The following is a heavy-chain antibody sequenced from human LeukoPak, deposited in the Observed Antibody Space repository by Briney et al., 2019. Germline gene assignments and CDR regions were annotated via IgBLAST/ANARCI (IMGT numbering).Heavy chain of an antibody. J-gene: IGHJ4*02. CDR1: GYTFTSYD. V-gene: IGHV1-8*01. D-gene: IGHD5-24*01. Sequence: ASVKVSCKASGYTFTSYDINWVRQATGQGLEWMGWMNPNSGNTGYAQKFQGRVTMTRNTSISTAYMELSSLRSEDTAMYYCASGDGYTKRNDIDYWGQGTLVTVSS. CDR2: MNPNSGNT. CDR3: ASGDGYTKRNDIDY.